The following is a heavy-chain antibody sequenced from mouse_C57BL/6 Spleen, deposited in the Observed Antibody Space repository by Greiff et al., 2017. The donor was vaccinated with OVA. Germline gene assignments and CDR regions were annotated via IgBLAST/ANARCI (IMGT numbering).Heavy chain of an antibody. V-gene: IGHV1-81*01. J-gene: IGHJ2*01. CDR2: IYPRSGNT. D-gene: IGHD1-1*01. CDR1: GYTFTSYG. CDR3: ARITTVVPHFDY. Sequence: QVQLQQSGAELARPGASVKLSCKASGYTFTSYGISWVKQRTGQGLEWIGEIYPRSGNTYYNEKFKGKATLTADKSSSTAYMELRSLTSEDSAVYLCARITTVVPHFDYWGQGTTLTVSS.